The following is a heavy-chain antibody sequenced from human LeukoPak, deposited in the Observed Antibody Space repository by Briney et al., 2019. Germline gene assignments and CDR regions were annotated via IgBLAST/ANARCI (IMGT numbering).Heavy chain of an antibody. D-gene: IGHD5-12*01. CDR2: IRSSSET. V-gene: IGHV3-48*01. CDR3: ARGAGNSGYGCDL. J-gene: IGHJ5*02. Sequence: GGSLRLSCAASGFIFSQYSMNWVRQAPGKGLEWVSHIRSSSETFYADSVKGRFTISRDNARNSLYLQMNNLRGEDTAIYYCARGAGNSGYGCDLWGQGTLVTVSS. CDR1: GFIFSQYS.